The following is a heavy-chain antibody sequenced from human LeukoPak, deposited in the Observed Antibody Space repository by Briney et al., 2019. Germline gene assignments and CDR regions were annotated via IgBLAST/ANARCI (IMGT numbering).Heavy chain of an antibody. CDR3: AREKEIASPNPPPFDY. CDR2: INHSGST. Sequence: PSETLSLTCAVYGGSFSGYYWSWIRQPPGKGLEWIGEINHSGSTNYNPSLKSRVTISVDTSKNQFSLKLSSVTAADTSLYYCAREKEIASPNPPPFDYWGQGTLVTVSS. V-gene: IGHV4-34*01. J-gene: IGHJ4*02. D-gene: IGHD5-24*01. CDR1: GGSFSGYY.